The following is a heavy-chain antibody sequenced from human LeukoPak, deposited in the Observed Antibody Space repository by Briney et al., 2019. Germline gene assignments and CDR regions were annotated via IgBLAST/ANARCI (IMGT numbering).Heavy chain of an antibody. D-gene: IGHD1-1*01. J-gene: IGHJ5*02. V-gene: IGHV3-23*01. CDR3: AKVEGFPPGFDP. CDR1: GFTFSNYA. Sequence: GGSLRLSCAASGFTFSNYAMSWVRQAAGKGLEWVSGVSASSERTNYADSVKGRFTISRDNSKNMMYLQMNSLRAEDTAVYYCAKVEGFPPGFDPWGQGTLVTVSS. CDR2: VSASSERT.